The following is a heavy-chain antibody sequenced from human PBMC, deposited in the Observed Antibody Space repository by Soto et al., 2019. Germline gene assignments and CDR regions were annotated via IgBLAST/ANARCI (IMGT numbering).Heavy chain of an antibody. CDR1: DHTLTSYD. CDR2: ISVYNANT. J-gene: IGHJ4*02. CDR3: ARDRLRGYDSSGFYS. V-gene: IGHV1-18*01. D-gene: IGHD3-22*01. Sequence: ASVKVSCKTSDHTLTSYDISWVRQAPGQGLEWMGWISVYNANTNYAQKFQDRVTMTTDTSTNTVFLELRSLKSDDTAIYYCARDRLRGYDSSGFYSWGQGTTVTVSS.